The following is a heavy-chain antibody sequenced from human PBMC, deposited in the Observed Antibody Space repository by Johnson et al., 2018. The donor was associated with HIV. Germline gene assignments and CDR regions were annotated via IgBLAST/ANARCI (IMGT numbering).Heavy chain of an antibody. CDR2: VHRDGRL. D-gene: IGHD4-17*01. J-gene: IGHJ3*02. Sequence: VQLVESGGGLVQPGGSLRLSCAASGFTVSNNYMNWVRQTPGKGLEWVSVVHRDGRLYYADSVKGRFRLSRDNSKDTLYLQMNNLRTEDTAVYYCARDGTTGPSGDAFDIWGQGTMVTVSS. CDR3: ARDGTTGPSGDAFDI. CDR1: GFTVSNNY. V-gene: IGHV3-66*01.